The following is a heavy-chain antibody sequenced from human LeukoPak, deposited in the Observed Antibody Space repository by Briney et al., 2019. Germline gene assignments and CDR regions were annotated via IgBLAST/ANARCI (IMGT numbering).Heavy chain of an antibody. CDR1: GFRFNTYG. J-gene: IGHJ4*02. Sequence: GRSQRLSCEASGFRFNTYGMHWVRQAPGKGLAWVAVIWFDGGQQYYADSVKGRFAISRDNSKNMVFLQMNSLRVEDTGIYYCVREAGSDYLFDSWGQGTLVTVSS. CDR3: VREAGSDYLFDS. D-gene: IGHD4-17*01. V-gene: IGHV3-33*01. CDR2: IWFDGGQQ.